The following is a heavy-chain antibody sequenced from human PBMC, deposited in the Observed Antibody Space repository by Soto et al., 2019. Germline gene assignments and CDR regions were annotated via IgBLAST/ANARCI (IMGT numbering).Heavy chain of an antibody. V-gene: IGHV3-23*01. J-gene: IGHJ3*02. CDR2: VSGSGGST. CDR3: AKDLPYCGGDCYFTGDAFDI. Sequence: TGGSLRLSCAASGFTFSSYAMSWVRQAPGKGLEWVSAVSGSGGSTYYADSVKGRFTISRDNSKNTLYLQMNSLRAEDTAVYYCAKDLPYCGGDCYFTGDAFDIWGQGTMVTVSS. D-gene: IGHD2-21*02. CDR1: GFTFSSYA.